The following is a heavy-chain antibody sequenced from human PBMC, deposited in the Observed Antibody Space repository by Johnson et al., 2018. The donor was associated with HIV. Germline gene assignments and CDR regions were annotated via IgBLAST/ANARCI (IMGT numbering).Heavy chain of an antibody. Sequence: VQLVESGGGLVQPGGSLRLSCEASGFTLSSYWMSWVRQTPGKGLEWVANIKQDGSEKKYVDSLKGRFTVSRDNAKNSLFLQMNSLRVDDTAVYYCAREGVGTLDFTSSVRRVKSAFDIWGQGTMVSVSS. V-gene: IGHV3-7*01. J-gene: IGHJ3*02. CDR2: IKQDGSEK. CDR3: AREGVGTLDFTSSVRRVKSAFDI. D-gene: IGHD3-10*01. CDR1: GFTLSSYW.